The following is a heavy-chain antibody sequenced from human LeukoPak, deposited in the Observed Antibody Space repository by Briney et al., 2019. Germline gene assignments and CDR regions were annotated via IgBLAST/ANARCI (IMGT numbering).Heavy chain of an antibody. CDR2: INPNSGGT. D-gene: IGHD3-22*01. V-gene: IGHV1-2*02. CDR1: GYTFTGYY. CDR3: AIELMDYYDSSGYYLRDY. J-gene: IGHJ4*02. Sequence: ASVKVSCKASGYTFTGYYMHWVRQAPGQGLEWMGWINPNSGGTNYAQKFQGRVTMTTDTSTSTAYMELRSLRSDDTAVYYCAIELMDYYDSSGYYLRDYWGQGTLVTVSS.